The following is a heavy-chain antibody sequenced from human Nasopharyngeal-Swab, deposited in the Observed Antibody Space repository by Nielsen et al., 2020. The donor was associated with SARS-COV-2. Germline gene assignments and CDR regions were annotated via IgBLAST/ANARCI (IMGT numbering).Heavy chain of an antibody. V-gene: IGHV4-34*01. Sequence: SETLSLTCAVYGGSFSGYYWSWIRQSPGKGLERIGEINHSGSINYNLSLKSRVTISVETSKNQFSLKLSPVTAADTAVYYCARGRGITVTTPSPVFDYWGQGTLVTVSS. D-gene: IGHD1-20*01. CDR3: ARGRGITVTTPSPVFDY. CDR1: GGSFSGYY. CDR2: INHSGSI. J-gene: IGHJ4*02.